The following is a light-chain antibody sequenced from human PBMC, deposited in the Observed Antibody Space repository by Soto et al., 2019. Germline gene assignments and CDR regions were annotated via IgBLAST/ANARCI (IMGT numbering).Light chain of an antibody. V-gene: IGKV3-20*01. CDR1: QSIISNY. CDR3: QHYGSSTQT. Sequence: EIVLTQSPGTLSLSPGERATLSCRASQSIISNYLAWYQQKAGQAPRLLIYGASSRATGIPDRFSGSGSGTDFTLSISRLESEDFAVYYCQHYGSSTQTFGQGIKVDIK. CDR2: GAS. J-gene: IGKJ1*01.